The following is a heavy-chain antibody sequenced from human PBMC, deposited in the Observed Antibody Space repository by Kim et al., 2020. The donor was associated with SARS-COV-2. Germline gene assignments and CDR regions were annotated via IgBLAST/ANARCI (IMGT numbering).Heavy chain of an antibody. V-gene: IGHV4-59*01. D-gene: IGHD6-19*01. CDR3: AAFANSGYFDY. J-gene: IGHJ4*02. Sequence: TNSNPSLKSRVTISVDTSKNQFSLKLSSVTAADTAVYYCAAFANSGYFDYWGQGTLVTVSS. CDR2: T.